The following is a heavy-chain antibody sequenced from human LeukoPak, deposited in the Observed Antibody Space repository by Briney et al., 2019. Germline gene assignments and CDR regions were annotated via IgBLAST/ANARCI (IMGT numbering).Heavy chain of an antibody. V-gene: IGHV6-1*01. D-gene: IGHD5-18*01. J-gene: IGHJ6*02. CDR3: ASTPRGVYSYYYYYGMDV. CDR1: GDSVSSNSAA. CDR2: TYYRSKWYN. Sequence: SQTLSLTCAISGDSVSSNSAAWNWIRQSPSRGLEWLGRTYYRSKWYNDYAVSVKSRITINPDTSKNQFSLQLNSVTPEDTAVYYCASTPRGVYSYYYYYGMDVWGQGTTVTVSS.